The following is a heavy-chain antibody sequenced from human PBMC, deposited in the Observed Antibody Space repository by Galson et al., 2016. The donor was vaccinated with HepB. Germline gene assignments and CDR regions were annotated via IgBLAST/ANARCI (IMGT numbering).Heavy chain of an antibody. CDR2: ITPNNGGT. Sequence: SVKLSCTASGYTFSGYGIQWVRQAPGQGLEWMGSITPNNGGTNSAQNVQGRVTMTRDTVISTAHMELSNLRTDDTAVYYCARAPLYSGIGCSSLFDYWGQGTLVTVSS. V-gene: IGHV1-2*02. J-gene: IGHJ4*02. CDR3: ARAPLYSGIGCSSLFDY. CDR1: GYTFSGYG. D-gene: IGHD1-26*01.